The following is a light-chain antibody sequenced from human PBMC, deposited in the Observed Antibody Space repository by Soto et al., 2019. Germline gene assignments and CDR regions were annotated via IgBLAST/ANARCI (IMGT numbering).Light chain of an antibody. V-gene: IGKV1-5*01. Sequence: DIQMTQSHSTLSASVGDRVTITCRASQSISSWLAWYQQKPGKAPKLLIYDASSLESGVPSRFSGSGSGTEFTLTISSLQPDDFATYYCQQYNGYSFGPGTKVDIK. CDR3: QQYNGYS. CDR1: QSISSW. J-gene: IGKJ3*01. CDR2: DAS.